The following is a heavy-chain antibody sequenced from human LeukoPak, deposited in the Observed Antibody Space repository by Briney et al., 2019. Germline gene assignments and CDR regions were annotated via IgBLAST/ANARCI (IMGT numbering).Heavy chain of an antibody. D-gene: IGHD6-6*01. V-gene: IGHV4-39*07. Sequence: SETLSLTCTVSGGSIRSNSYYWGWMRQPPGNGLEWIGSFYYTGDTYYNPSLQSRVTISVDTSKNQFSLKLNSVTAADTAVYYCARGQYSSSQSHFDYWGQGTLVTVSS. J-gene: IGHJ4*02. CDR1: GGSIRSNSYY. CDR2: FYYTGDT. CDR3: ARGQYSSSQSHFDY.